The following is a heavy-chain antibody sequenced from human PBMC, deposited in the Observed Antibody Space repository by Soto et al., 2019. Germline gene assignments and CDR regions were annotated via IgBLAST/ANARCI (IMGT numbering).Heavy chain of an antibody. V-gene: IGHV1-2*02. Sequence: GASVKVSCKASGHTFTGHHMHWVRQAPGQGLEWMGLIDLDIGDTKYAQKFQGRITSTSDTSITTAYMELRGLRSDDTAVYYCGLEPTGTGGFDYWGLGTPVTVSS. J-gene: IGHJ4*02. CDR2: IDLDIGDT. D-gene: IGHD7-27*01. CDR3: GLEPTGTGGFDY. CDR1: GHTFTGHH.